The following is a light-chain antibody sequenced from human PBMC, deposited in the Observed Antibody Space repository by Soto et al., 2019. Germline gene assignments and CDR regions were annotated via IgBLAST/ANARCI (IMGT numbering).Light chain of an antibody. CDR2: EVT. CDR1: SSDVGAYNY. J-gene: IGLJ3*02. V-gene: IGLV2-8*01. Sequence: QSALTQPPSASGSPGQSVTISCTGTSSDVGAYNYVSWYQQHAGKAPKLVIYEVTKRPSGVPDRFSGSKSANTASLTVSGLQADEEAAYYCSSFASTSTWGFCGGTKLTVL. CDR3: SSFASTSTWG.